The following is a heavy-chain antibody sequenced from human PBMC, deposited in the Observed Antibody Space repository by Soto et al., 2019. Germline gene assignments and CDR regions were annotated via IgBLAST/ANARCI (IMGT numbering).Heavy chain of an antibody. Sequence: QVQLVQSGPEVKKPGASVKVSCKASGYTFTTYGISWVRQAPGQGLEWMGWISTYNGNPNYAQKLQGRVTMTTDTSTSTAYMELRSLRSDDTAVFYWAMAPLYSTAPKNAFDIWGQGTVVTVSS. J-gene: IGHJ3*02. CDR2: ISTYNGNP. D-gene: IGHD5-18*01. CDR1: GYTFTTYG. V-gene: IGHV1-18*01. CDR3: AMAPLYSTAPKNAFDI.